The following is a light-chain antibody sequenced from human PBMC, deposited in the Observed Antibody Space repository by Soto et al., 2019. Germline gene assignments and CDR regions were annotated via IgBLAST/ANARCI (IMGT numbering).Light chain of an antibody. V-gene: IGKV3-11*01. CDR3: HQRTMWPPT. CDR2: DAS. CDR1: QSISVY. Sequence: EIVLSQSPATLSLSPGERASLSCRASQSISVYLAWYQQKSGQPPRLLIYDASNRATGIPARFSGSGSGTDFTLTISSLEPEDFAVYYCHQRTMWPPTFGGGTKVEI. J-gene: IGKJ4*01.